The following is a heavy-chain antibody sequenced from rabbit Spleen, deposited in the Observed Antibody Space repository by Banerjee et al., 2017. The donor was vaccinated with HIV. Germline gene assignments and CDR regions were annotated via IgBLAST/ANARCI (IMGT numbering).Heavy chain of an antibody. V-gene: IGHV1S45*01. CDR2: IYASSSGRS. CDR3: ARDAGTSFSTYGMDL. CDR1: GFSFSSGYD. J-gene: IGHJ6*01. Sequence: QEQLVESGGGLVQPEGSLTLTCKASGFSFSSGYDMCWVRQAPGKGLEWIACIYASSSGRSYSATWEKGRFTVYKSSSTTVTLKMTSLTAADTATYFCARDAGTSFSTYGMDLWGQGTLVTVS. D-gene: IGHD4-2*01.